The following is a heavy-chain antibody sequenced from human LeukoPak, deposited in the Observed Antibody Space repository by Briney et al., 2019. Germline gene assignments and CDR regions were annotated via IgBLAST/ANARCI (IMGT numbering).Heavy chain of an antibody. Sequence: ASETLSLTCAVYGGSFSGYYWSWIRQPPGKGLEWIGEINHSGSTNYNPSLKSRVTISVDTSKNQFSLKLSSVTAADTAVYYCARSGGIVVVPAARRRGWFDPWGQGTLVTVSS. V-gene: IGHV4-34*01. CDR1: GGSFSGYY. J-gene: IGHJ5*02. CDR2: INHSGST. D-gene: IGHD2-2*01. CDR3: ARSGGIVVVPAARRRGWFDP.